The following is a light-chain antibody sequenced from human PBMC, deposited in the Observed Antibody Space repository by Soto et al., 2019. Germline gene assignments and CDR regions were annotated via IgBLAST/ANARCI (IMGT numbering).Light chain of an antibody. CDR1: QSVSSSY. V-gene: IGKV3-20*01. CDR3: QQYGGSPLYT. J-gene: IGKJ2*01. CDR2: GAS. Sequence: EIVLTQSPGTLSLSPGERATLSCRASQSVSSSYLAWYQKKPGQAPRLLIYGASSRATGIPDRFSGSGSGPDFPLTISRLEPEDFAVYYCQQYGGSPLYTFGQGTKLEIK.